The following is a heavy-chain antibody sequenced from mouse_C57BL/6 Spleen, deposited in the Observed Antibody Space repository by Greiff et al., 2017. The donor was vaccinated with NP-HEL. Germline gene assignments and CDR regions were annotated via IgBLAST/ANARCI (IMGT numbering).Heavy chain of an antibody. CDR2: INPGSGGT. CDR1: GYAFTNYL. D-gene: IGHD1-1*01. J-gene: IGHJ2*01. V-gene: IGHV1-54*01. CDR3: ARSGNYYPNY. Sequence: VKLQESGAELVRPGPSVKVSCKASGYAFTNYLIEWVKQRPGQGLEWIGVINPGSGGTNYNEKFKGKATLTADKSSSTAYMQLSSLTSEDSAVYFCARSGNYYPNYWGQGTTLTVSS.